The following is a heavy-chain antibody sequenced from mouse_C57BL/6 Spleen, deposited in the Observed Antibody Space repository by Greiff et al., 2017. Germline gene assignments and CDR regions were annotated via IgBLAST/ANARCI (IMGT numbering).Heavy chain of an antibody. CDR2: INPNYGTA. D-gene: IGHD2-12*01. Sequence: EVKLQQSGPELVKPGASVKISCKASGYSFTDYNMNWVKQSNGKSLEWIGVINPNYGTASYNQKFKGKATLNVDQSSSTAYMQFNSLTSEDSAVYYCARRGVYDDYAMDYWGQGTSVTVSS. V-gene: IGHV1-39*01. CDR1: GYSFTDYN. CDR3: ARRGVYDDYAMDY. J-gene: IGHJ4*01.